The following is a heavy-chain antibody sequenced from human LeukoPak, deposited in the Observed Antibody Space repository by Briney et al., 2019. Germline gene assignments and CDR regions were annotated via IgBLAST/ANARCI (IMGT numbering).Heavy chain of an antibody. CDR1: GGSFSGYY. D-gene: IGHD3-10*01. Sequence: LETLSLTCAVYGGSFSGYYWSWIRQPPGKGLEWIGYIYYSGSTYCNPSLKSRVTISVDTSKNQFSLKLTSVTAADTAVYFCARGGYYGSGNDFRFDPWGQGTLVTVSS. CDR3: ARGGYYGSGNDFRFDP. J-gene: IGHJ5*02. V-gene: IGHV4-59*01. CDR2: IYYSGST.